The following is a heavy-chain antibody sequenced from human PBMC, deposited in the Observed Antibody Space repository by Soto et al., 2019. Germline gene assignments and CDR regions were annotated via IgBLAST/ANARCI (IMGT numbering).Heavy chain of an antibody. CDR1: GYTFSTYD. Sequence: QVQLVQSGAEVKRPGASVKVSCKASGYTFSTYDINWVRQAPGQGLEWMGWMYPDSGKTGFAQKFQDEVTKTRNFAINTAYPELRNLKFENRAGYYWARGLGGGYDAFDVWGQGTMVTVSS. V-gene: IGHV1-8*01. CDR2: MYPDSGKT. D-gene: IGHD3-16*01. CDR3: ARGLGGGYDAFDV. J-gene: IGHJ3*01.